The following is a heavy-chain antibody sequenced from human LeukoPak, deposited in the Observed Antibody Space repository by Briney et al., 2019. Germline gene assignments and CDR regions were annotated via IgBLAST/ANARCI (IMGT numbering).Heavy chain of an antibody. CDR3: ARGESGAPNWYFDL. CDR1: GYTFTGYY. CDR2: INPNSGGT. J-gene: IGHJ2*01. Sequence: ASVKVSCKASGYTFTGYYMHWVRQAPGQGLEWMGRINPNSGGTNYAQKFQGRVTITADESTSTAYMELSSLRSEDTAVYYCARGESGAPNWYFDLWGRGTLVTASS. D-gene: IGHD2/OR15-2a*01. V-gene: IGHV1-2*06.